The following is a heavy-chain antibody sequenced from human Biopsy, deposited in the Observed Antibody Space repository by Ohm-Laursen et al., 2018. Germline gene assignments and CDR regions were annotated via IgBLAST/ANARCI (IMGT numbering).Heavy chain of an antibody. CDR3: ARRGSGGRSFDY. D-gene: IGHD2-15*01. CDR2: ISNSGNT. J-gene: IGHJ4*02. CDR1: GDPINSSY. Sequence: SETLSLTCTVSGDPINSSYWSWIRQAPGKGLEWIGFISNSGNTNYNPSLKSRVTISADTSKNQFSLKLGSVTVADTAVFYCARRGSGGRSFDYWGQGSLVTVSS. V-gene: IGHV4-59*08.